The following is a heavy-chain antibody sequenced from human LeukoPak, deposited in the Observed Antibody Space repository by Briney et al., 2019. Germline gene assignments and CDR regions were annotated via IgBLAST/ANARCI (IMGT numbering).Heavy chain of an antibody. CDR3: ARGKSSGYSSDAFDI. D-gene: IGHD3-22*01. CDR1: GGSFSGYY. V-gene: IGHV4-34*01. CDR2: INHSGST. J-gene: IGHJ3*02. Sequence: SETLSLTCAVYGGSFSGYYWSWIRQAPGKGLEWIGEINHSGSTNYNPSLKSRVTISVDTSKNQSSLKLSSVTAADTAVYYCARGKSSGYSSDAFDIWGQGTMVTVSS.